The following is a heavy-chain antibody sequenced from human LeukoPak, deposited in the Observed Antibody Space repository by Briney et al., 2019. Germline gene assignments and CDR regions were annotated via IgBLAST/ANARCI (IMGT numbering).Heavy chain of an antibody. CDR1: GYTFTSYG. D-gene: IGHD3-3*01. CDR3: ARDRGYYDFWSGYLTGIGTYYYYYYMDV. J-gene: IGHJ6*03. Sequence: ASVKVSCKASGYTFTSYGISWVRQAPGQGLEWMGWISAYNGNTNYAQKLQGRVTMTTDTSKSTAYMELRSLRSDDPAVYYCARDRGYYDFWSGYLTGIGTYYYYYYMDVWGKGTTVTVSS. CDR2: ISAYNGNT. V-gene: IGHV1-18*01.